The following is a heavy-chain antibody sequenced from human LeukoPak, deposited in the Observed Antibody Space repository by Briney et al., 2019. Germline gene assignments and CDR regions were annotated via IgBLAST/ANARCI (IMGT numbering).Heavy chain of an antibody. CDR3: AGLIVGATFEYFDY. CDR1: GGSISSYY. D-gene: IGHD1-26*01. J-gene: IGHJ4*02. V-gene: IGHV4-4*07. Sequence: SETLSLTCTVSGGSISSYYWSWIRQPAGKGLEWIGRIYTSGSTNYNPSLKSRVTMSVDTSKNQFPLKLSSVTAADTAVYYCAGLIVGATFEYFDYWGQGTLVTVSS. CDR2: IYTSGST.